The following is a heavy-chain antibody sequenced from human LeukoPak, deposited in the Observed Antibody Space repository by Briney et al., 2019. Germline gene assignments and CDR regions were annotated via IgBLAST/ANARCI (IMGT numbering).Heavy chain of an antibody. Sequence: SETLSLTCTVSGGSISSYYWSWIRQPPGKGLEWIGYIYYSGSTKYNPSLKSRVTIEVDTSKNQFSLKLSSVTAADTAVYYCARRNYFDSSASNFDYWGQGTLVTVSS. CDR1: GGSISSYY. CDR2: IYYSGST. V-gene: IGHV4-59*08. D-gene: IGHD3-22*01. J-gene: IGHJ4*02. CDR3: ARRNYFDSSASNFDY.